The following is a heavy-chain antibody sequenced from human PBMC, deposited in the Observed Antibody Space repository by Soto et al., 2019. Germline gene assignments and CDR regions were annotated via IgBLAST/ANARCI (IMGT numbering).Heavy chain of an antibody. CDR3: ARHLIADTDMVIYGMDV. Sequence: ADSLKISCKGSGYSFTTYSIGWVRQMPGKGLEWMGIIYPGDSDTRYSPSFQGQVTISVDKSISTAYLQWSSLKASDSAMYYCARHLIADTDMVIYGMDVWGQGTTGIVSS. V-gene: IGHV5-51*01. CDR2: IYPGDSDT. D-gene: IGHD5-18*01. CDR1: GYSFTTYS. J-gene: IGHJ6*02.